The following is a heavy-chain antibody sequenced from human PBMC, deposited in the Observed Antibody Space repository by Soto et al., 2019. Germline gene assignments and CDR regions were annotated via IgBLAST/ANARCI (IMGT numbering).Heavy chain of an antibody. CDR2: INHSGST. Sequence: TLSLTCAVYGGSFSGYYWSWIRQPPGKGLEWIGEINHSGSTNYNPSLKSRVTISVDTSKNQFSLKLSSVTAADTAVYYCARAASHSGYDFRFYYYGMDVWGQGTTVTVS. CDR3: ARAASHSGYDFRFYYYGMDV. V-gene: IGHV4-34*01. J-gene: IGHJ6*02. CDR1: GGSFSGYY. D-gene: IGHD5-12*01.